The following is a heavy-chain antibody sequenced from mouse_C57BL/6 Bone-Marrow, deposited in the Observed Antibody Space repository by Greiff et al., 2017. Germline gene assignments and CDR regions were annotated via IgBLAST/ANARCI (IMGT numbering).Heavy chain of an antibody. CDR2: IWWDDDK. D-gene: IGHD1-1*01. J-gene: IGHJ2*01. CDR1: GFSLSTFGMG. V-gene: IGHV8-8*01. Sequence: QVTLKVSGPGILQPSQTLSLTCSFSGFSLSTFGMGVGWIRQPSGKGLEWLVHIWWDDDKYYKPALKSRLTISKDTSKNQVFLKIANVDTADTATYYCARGTYYYDSSRFDYWGQGTTLTVSS. CDR3: ARGTYYYDSSRFDY.